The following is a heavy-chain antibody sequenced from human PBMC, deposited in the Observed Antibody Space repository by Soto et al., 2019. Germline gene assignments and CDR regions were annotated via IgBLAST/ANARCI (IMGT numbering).Heavy chain of an antibody. D-gene: IGHD3-9*01. CDR1: GYTFTSYD. CDR3: ARGGPSFAWLSSGDAFDI. Sequence: QVQLVQSGAEVKKPGASVKVSCKASGYTFTSYDINWVRQATGQGLEWMGWMNPNSGNTGYAQKFQGRVTMTRNTSISTAYMELSSLRSEDTAVYYCARGGPSFAWLSSGDAFDIWGQGTMVTVSS. CDR2: MNPNSGNT. V-gene: IGHV1-8*01. J-gene: IGHJ3*02.